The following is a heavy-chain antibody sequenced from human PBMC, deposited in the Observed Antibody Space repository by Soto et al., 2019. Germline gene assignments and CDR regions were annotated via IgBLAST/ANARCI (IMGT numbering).Heavy chain of an antibody. V-gene: IGHV3-23*01. D-gene: IGHD5-12*01. Sequence: GGSLRLSCAASGFTFSSYAMSWVRQAPGKGLEWVSAISGSGGSTYYADSVKGRFTISRDNSKNTLYLQMNSLRAEDTAVYYCAKDLGYSGYDYMEYYYYYYGMDVWGQGTTVTVSS. CDR2: ISGSGGST. CDR1: GFTFSSYA. J-gene: IGHJ6*02. CDR3: AKDLGYSGYDYMEYYYYYYGMDV.